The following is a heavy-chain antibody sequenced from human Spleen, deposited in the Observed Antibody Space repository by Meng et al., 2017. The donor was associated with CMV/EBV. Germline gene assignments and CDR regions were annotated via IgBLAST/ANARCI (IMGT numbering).Heavy chain of an antibody. Sequence: ASVKVSCQASGYTFTSYDINWVRQATGQGLEWMGWMNPNSGNTGYAQKFQGRVTITRNTSISTAYMELSSLRSEDTAVYYCAREGESRDGYNYDYWGQGTLVTVSS. CDR2: MNPNSGNT. V-gene: IGHV1-8*03. J-gene: IGHJ4*02. CDR1: GYTFTSYD. CDR3: AREGESRDGYNYDY. D-gene: IGHD5-24*01.